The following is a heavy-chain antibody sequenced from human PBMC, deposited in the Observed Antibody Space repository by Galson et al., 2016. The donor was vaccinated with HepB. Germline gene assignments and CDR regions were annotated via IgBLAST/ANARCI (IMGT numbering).Heavy chain of an antibody. D-gene: IGHD2/OR15-2a*01. V-gene: IGHV1-2*02. CDR3: AGDVYDNTSPWSDWYFDL. J-gene: IGHJ2*01. CDR1: GYNLTDSY. CDR2: INPTSGAT. Sequence: SVKVSCKASGYNLTDSYIHWVRQAPGQGLEWMGWINPTSGATNYAQNFQGRVTMTRDTSTSTAYMELNRLTSDDTAVYYCAGDVYDNTSPWSDWYFDLWGRGTLVGVSS.